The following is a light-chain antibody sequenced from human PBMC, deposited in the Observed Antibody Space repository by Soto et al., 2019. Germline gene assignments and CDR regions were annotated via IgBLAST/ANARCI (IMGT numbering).Light chain of an antibody. CDR3: SSYTSSSTYV. J-gene: IGLJ1*01. CDR2: TNN. V-gene: IGLV1-44*01. Sequence: QSVLTQPPSASGTPGQRVTISCSGSNSNIGINTVNWYQQLPGTAPKVLIYTNNQRPSGVPDRFSGSKSGTSASLAISGLQSEDEADYYCSSYTSSSTYVFGTGTKLTVL. CDR1: NSNIGINT.